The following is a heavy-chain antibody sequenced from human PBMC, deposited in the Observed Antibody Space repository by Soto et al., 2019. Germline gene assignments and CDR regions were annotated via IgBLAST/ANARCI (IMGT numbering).Heavy chain of an antibody. Sequence: DSGKVCFKTYGYPFSAYYMHLVRQAPGHGLEWVVSITTKTGGTLYSQQFQGRVTMTRYTSISTAYMELSRLRSYDTARYYCARGGTFAYASRRYCVYWGQGTLVTDSS. V-gene: IGHV1-2*02. CDR1: GYPFSAYY. CDR2: ITTKTGGT. D-gene: IGHD3-22*01. CDR3: ARGGTFAYASRRYCVY. J-gene: IGHJ4*02.